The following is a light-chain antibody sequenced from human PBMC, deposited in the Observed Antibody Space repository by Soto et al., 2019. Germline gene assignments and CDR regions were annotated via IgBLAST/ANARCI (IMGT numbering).Light chain of an antibody. CDR3: RQGLSGFI. CDR1: QSLLHSNGYNY. Sequence: DIVMTQSPLYLPVTPGEPATISCRSSQSLLHSNGYNYLEWYLQKPGQSPQLLIYLGSDRASGVTDRFSGSGSGTDFTLKIIRVEAEDVGVYNCRQGLSGFIFGPGTKVEIK. J-gene: IGKJ3*01. V-gene: IGKV2-28*01. CDR2: LGS.